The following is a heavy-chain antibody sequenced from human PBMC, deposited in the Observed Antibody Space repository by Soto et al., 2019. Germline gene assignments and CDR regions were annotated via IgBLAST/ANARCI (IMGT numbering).Heavy chain of an antibody. V-gene: IGHV1-69*13. CDR1: GGTFNDYA. CDR3: AIAHSCHHYDMDV. CDR2: IIPIFGAT. J-gene: IGHJ6*02. Sequence: GASVKVSCKASGGTFNDYAFSWVRQAPGQGLEWMGGIIPIFGATNYAQLFQGRLTITADESTRTLYMELGSVRSDDTAAYYCAIAHSCHHYDMDVWGQGTTVTVSS. D-gene: IGHD2-21*01.